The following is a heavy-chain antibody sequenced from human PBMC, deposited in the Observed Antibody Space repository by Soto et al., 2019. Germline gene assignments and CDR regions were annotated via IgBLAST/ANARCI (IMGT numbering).Heavy chain of an antibody. CDR2: IIPIFGTA. D-gene: IGHD2-15*01. J-gene: IGHJ6*02. Sequence: QVQLVQSGAEVKKPGSSVKVSCKASGGTFSSYAISWVRQAPGQGLEWMGGIIPIFGTANYAQKFQGRVTIXAXEXXSTAYMELSSLRSEDTAVYYRASHSGGNYYYGMDVGGQGTTVTVSS. CDR3: ASHSGGNYYYGMDV. CDR1: GGTFSSYA. V-gene: IGHV1-69*12.